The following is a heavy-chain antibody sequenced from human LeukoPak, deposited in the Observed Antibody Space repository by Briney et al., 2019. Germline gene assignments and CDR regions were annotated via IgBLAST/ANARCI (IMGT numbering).Heavy chain of an antibody. Sequence: GASVKVSCKASGYTFTGYYMHWLRQAPGQGLEWMGWINPNSGGTNYAQKFQGRVTMTRDTSISTAYMELSRLRSDDTAVYYCARAYSAYYYYGMDVWGQGTTVTVSS. V-gene: IGHV1-2*02. J-gene: IGHJ6*02. CDR2: INPNSGGT. D-gene: IGHD3-16*01. CDR1: GYTFTGYY. CDR3: ARAYSAYYYYGMDV.